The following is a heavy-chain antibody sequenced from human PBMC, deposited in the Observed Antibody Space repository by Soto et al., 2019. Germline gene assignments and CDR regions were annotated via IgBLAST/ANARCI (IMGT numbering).Heavy chain of an antibody. CDR1: GGTFSSYA. Sequence: KVSCKASGGTFSSYAISWVRQAPGQGLEWMGIIFPDDSDTRYSPSFQGHVTISVDKSISTAYVQWSSLKASDSAIYYCFRGGVTSRTFDYWGQGTLVTVSS. CDR2: IFPDDSDT. V-gene: IGHV5-51*01. D-gene: IGHD3-16*01. J-gene: IGHJ4*02. CDR3: FRGGVTSRTFDY.